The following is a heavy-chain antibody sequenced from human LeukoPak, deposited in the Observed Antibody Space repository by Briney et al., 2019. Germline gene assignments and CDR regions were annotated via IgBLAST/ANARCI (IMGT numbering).Heavy chain of an antibody. Sequence: SVKVSCKASGGTFSSYAISWVRQAPGQGLEWMGGIIPIFGTANYAQKFQGRVTITADESTSTAYMELSSLRSEDTAVYYCARASLGYSSGGSCYDNWGQGTLVTVSS. V-gene: IGHV1-69*13. J-gene: IGHJ4*02. CDR3: ARASLGYSSGGSCYDN. CDR1: GGTFSSYA. CDR2: IIPIFGTA. D-gene: IGHD2-15*01.